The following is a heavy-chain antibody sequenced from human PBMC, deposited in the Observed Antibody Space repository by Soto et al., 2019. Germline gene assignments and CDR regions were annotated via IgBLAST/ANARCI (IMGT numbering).Heavy chain of an antibody. CDR1: GFTFSNAW. Sequence: PGGSLRLSCAASGFTFSNAWMSWVRQAPGKGLEWVGRIKSKTDGGTTDYAAPVKGRFTISRDDSKNTLYLQMNSLKTEDTATYYCVHRRRDSGPNGDYWGPGILVTVSS. J-gene: IGHJ4*02. CDR3: VHRRRDSGPNGDY. D-gene: IGHD3-10*01. V-gene: IGHV3-15*01. CDR2: IKSKTDGGTT.